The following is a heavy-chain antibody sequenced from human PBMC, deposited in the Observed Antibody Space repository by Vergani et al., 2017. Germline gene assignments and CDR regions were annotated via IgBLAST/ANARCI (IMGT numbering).Heavy chain of an antibody. J-gene: IGHJ4*02. Sequence: EVQLLQSEGAVVQPGGSLRLSCVASGFTFSSHAMSWVRQGHGQGLEWVSSIKNTSDNTYYADSVKGRFTITRDDSKNTLYLQMNSLRVEDTAVYYCGSGSDNYNWCQGTLVTVSS. CDR1: GFTFSSHA. D-gene: IGHD5-24*01. CDR2: IKNTSDNT. CDR3: GSGSDNYN. V-gene: IGHV3-23*01.